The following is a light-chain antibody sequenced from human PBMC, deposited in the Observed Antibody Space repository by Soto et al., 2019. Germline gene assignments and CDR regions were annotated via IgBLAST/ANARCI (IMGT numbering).Light chain of an antibody. CDR3: QQYNTMAT. Sequence: IQMTQSPSTLSASVGDRVTITCRASQSISSWVAWYQQKPGKAPKLLISKASSLESGVPSRFSGSGSGTEFTLTITSLQPDDFAPYYCQQYNTMATFGQGTKVEIK. CDR2: KAS. CDR1: QSISSW. V-gene: IGKV1-5*03. J-gene: IGKJ1*01.